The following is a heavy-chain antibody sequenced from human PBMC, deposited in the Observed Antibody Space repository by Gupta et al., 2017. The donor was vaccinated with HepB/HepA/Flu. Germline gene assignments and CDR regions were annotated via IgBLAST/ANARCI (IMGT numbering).Heavy chain of an antibody. CDR1: GFIFNNYG. CDR3: AKDLLDQGLVPTDPEI. J-gene: IGHJ3*02. Sequence: QPQLVRPWGGVVQPGRSLRLSCAASGFIFNNYGMHWVRQAPGKGLEWVAVISFDGSNEYYADSGYVRFTISRDNYKKTRDLQMNSLRVDDPEVYYCAKDLLDQGLVPTDPEIWGQGTMVTVSS. CDR2: ISFDGSNE. V-gene: IGHV3-30*18. D-gene: IGHD5-12*01.